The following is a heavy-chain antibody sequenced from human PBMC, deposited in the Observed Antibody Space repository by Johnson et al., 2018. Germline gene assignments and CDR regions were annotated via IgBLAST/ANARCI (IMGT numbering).Heavy chain of an antibody. D-gene: IGHD2-2*02. J-gene: IGHJ3*02. V-gene: IGHV3-30*18. CDR1: GFTFSSYG. CDR2: ISYDGSNK. Sequence: VQLLESGGGVVQXGRSLRLXCAASGFTFSSYGMHWVRQAPGKGLEWVAVISYDGSNKYYADSVKGRFTISRDNSKNTLYLQMNSLRAEDTALYYCAKDSHAPIGAFDIWGQGTMVTVSS. CDR3: AKDSHAPIGAFDI.